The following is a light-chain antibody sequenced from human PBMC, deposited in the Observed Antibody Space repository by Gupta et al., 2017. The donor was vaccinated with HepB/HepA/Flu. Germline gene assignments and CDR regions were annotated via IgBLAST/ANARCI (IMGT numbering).Light chain of an antibody. CDR3: QKSYSNPPEGT. CDR2: AAS. Sequence: DIQMTQSPSSPSASVGDRVTISCRASQSISNYLNWYQQKPGKAPKLLIYAASSLQSGVPSRFSGSGSGTDFTLTISSVQPEDVATYDCQKSYSNPPEGTFGQGTKVDIK. J-gene: IGKJ1*01. V-gene: IGKV1-39*01. CDR1: QSISNY.